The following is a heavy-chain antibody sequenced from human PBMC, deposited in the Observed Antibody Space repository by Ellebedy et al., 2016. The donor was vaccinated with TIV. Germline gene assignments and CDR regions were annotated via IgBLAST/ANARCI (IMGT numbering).Heavy chain of an antibody. D-gene: IGHD1-26*01. J-gene: IGHJ3*02. V-gene: IGHV2-5*01. Sequence: SGPTLVKPTQTLTLTCTFSGFSLSTSGVGVGWIRQPPGKALEWLALIYWNDDKRYSPSLKSRLTITKDTSKNQVVLTMINMDPVDTATYYCAHTFGAIVGGAFDIWGQGTMVTVSS. CDR2: IYWNDDK. CDR3: AHTFGAIVGGAFDI. CDR1: GFSLSTSGVG.